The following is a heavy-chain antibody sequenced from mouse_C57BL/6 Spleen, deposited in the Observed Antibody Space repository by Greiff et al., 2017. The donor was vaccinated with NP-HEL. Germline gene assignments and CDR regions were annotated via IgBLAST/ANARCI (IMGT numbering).Heavy chain of an antibody. CDR2: IHPNSGST. V-gene: IGHV1-64*01. D-gene: IGHD2-3*01. CDR1: GYTFTSYW. J-gene: IGHJ2*01. Sequence: QVQLKQSGAELVKPGASVKLSCKASGYTFTSYWMHWVKQRPGQGLEWIGMIHPNSGSTNYNEKFKSKATLTVDKSSSTAYMQLSSLTSEDSAVYYCARGVIYDGYYDYFDCWGQGTTLTVSS. CDR3: ARGVIYDGYYDYFDC.